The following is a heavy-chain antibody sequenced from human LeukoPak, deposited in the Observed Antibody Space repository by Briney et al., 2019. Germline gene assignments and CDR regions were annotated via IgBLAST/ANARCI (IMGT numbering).Heavy chain of an antibody. CDR3: TTDEDWNYARKDV. D-gene: IGHD1-7*01. J-gene: IGHJ6*02. Sequence: GGSLRLSCAASGLTFNYAWMSWVRQVPGKGLEWVGQTVSEIDGGTTDYATPVKGRFTISRDDSKSTLYLQMNSLKIEDTAVYYCTTDEDWNYARKDVWGQGATVIVSS. V-gene: IGHV3-15*04. CDR1: GLTFNYAW. CDR2: TVSEIDGGTT.